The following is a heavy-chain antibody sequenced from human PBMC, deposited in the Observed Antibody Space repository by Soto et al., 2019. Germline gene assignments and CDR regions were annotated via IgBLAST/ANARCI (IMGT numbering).Heavy chain of an antibody. V-gene: IGHV1-2*02. J-gene: IGHJ6*02. D-gene: IGHD3-3*01. CDR3: VSEVVLLPNAYGDYYTSGMDV. CDR2: INPKSGGT. Sequence: KGSFKASGYNFNGLFIHWLRPSPGQGLGWMGRINPKSGGTNYAQKFQGRVTMTSDTSMSTAYMQLRRMRSDDTAVYFCVSEVVLLPNAYGDYYTSGMDVGAQGSTAPVS. CDR1: GYNFNGLF.